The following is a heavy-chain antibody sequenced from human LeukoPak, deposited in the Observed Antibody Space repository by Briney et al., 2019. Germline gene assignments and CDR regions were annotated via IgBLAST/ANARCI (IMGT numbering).Heavy chain of an antibody. CDR2: ISSSSYI. V-gene: IGHV3-21*01. D-gene: IGHD6-6*01. J-gene: IGHJ6*03. CDR1: GFTFSSYS. Sequence: GGSLRLSCAASGFTFSSYSMNWVRQAPGKGLEWASSISSSSYIYYADSVKGRFTISRDNAKNSLYLQMNSLRAEDTAVYYCARVSSSSGHYYYMDVWGKGTTVTVSS. CDR3: ARVSSSSGHYYYMDV.